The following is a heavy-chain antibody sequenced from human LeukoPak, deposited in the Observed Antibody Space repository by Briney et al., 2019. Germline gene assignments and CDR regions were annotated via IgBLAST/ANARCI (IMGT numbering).Heavy chain of an antibody. D-gene: IGHD1-26*01. CDR1: GGSIRNYNNY. Sequence: TSETLSLTCIVSGGSIRNYNNYWGWIRQPPGQGLEWIGDVYYSGTTNYNPSLKNRVTISVDTSKNQFSLKLNSVTAADTAIYYCAKRGYSGSFNWGQGTLVTVSS. CDR2: VYYSGTT. V-gene: IGHV4-61*05. J-gene: IGHJ4*02. CDR3: AKRGYSGSFN.